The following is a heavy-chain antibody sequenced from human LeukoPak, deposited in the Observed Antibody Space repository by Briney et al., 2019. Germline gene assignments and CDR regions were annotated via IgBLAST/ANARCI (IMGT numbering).Heavy chain of an antibody. CDR3: ARGAPGSYCSGGSCPYFDY. Sequence: ASVKVSCKASGYTFTGYYMHWVRQATGQGLEWMGWVNPNSGHTGYAQKFQGRVTMTTNTSISTAYMELSSLRSEDTAVYYCARGAPGSYCSGGSCPYFDYWGQGTLVSVSS. D-gene: IGHD2-15*01. V-gene: IGHV1-8*02. J-gene: IGHJ4*02. CDR1: GYTFTGYY. CDR2: VNPNSGHT.